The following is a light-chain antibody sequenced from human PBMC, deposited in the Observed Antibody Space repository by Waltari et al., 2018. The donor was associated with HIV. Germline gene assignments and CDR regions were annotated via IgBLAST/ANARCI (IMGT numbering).Light chain of an antibody. V-gene: IGKV3-11*01. CDR1: QGGSSY. Sequence: EIVLTQSTATLSLSPGERPTLSCSARQGGSSYLAWYQQRPGQAPRLLIYDASNRATGIPPRFSGSGSGTDFTLTISSLEPEDFAVYYCQQRSNWPPVYTFGQGTKLGIK. CDR3: QQRSNWPPVYT. CDR2: DAS. J-gene: IGKJ2*01.